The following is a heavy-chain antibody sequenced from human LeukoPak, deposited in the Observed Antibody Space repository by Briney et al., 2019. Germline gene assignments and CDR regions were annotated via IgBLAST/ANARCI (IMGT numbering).Heavy chain of an antibody. CDR3: ARGETYYDILTGYRLYYFDY. V-gene: IGHV4-59*01. CDR1: GGSISSYY. D-gene: IGHD3-9*01. Sequence: SETLSLTCTVSGGSISSYYWSWIRQPPGKGLEWIGYIYYSGSTNYNPSLKSRVTISVDTSKNQFSLKLSSVTAADTAVYYCARGETYYDILTGYRLYYFDYWGQGTLVTVSS. J-gene: IGHJ4*02. CDR2: IYYSGST.